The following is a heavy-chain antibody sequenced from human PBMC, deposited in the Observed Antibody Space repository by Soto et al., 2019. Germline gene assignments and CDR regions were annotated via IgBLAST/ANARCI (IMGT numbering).Heavy chain of an antibody. J-gene: IGHJ4*02. CDR1: GGSFSGYY. CDR2: INHSGST. V-gene: IGHV4-34*01. D-gene: IGHD6-13*01. Sequence: QVQLQQWGAGLLKPSETLSLTCAVYGGSFSGYYWSWIRQPPGKGLEWIGEINHSGSTNYNPYLKSRVTISVDTSKNQFSLKLSSVTAADTAVYYCARGRQGYSSSTEYYFDYWGQGTLVTVSS. CDR3: ARGRQGYSSSTEYYFDY.